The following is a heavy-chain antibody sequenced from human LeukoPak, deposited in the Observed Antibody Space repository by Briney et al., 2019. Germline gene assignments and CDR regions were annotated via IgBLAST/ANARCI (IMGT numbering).Heavy chain of an antibody. Sequence: PGGSLRLSCAASGFTFSNAWMNWVRQAPGKGLEWFCRITSKIDGGTTDYAAPVKGTVTISRDDSKNTLFLQMNSVKTEGTAVYYCTIGYSDWLCYFYYWGQGTLVTVSS. CDR3: TIGYSDWLCYFYY. V-gene: IGHV3-15*01. CDR2: ITSKIDGGTT. J-gene: IGHJ4*02. CDR1: GFTFSNAW. D-gene: IGHD3-9*01.